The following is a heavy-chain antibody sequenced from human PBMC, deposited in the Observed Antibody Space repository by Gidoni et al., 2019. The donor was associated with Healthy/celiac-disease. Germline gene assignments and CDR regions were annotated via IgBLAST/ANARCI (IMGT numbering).Heavy chain of an antibody. V-gene: IGHV3-23*01. CDR1: GFTFSSYD. J-gene: IGHJ4*02. CDR2: ISGSGGST. Sequence: EVQLLESGGGLVQPGGSLRLSCAASGFTFSSYDMSWVRQAPGKGLGWVSAISGSGGSTYYADSVKGRFTISRDNSKNTLYLQMNSLRAEDTAVYYCARQNYYDSSGYKPAFDYWGQGTLVTVSS. CDR3: ARQNYYDSSGYKPAFDY. D-gene: IGHD3-22*01.